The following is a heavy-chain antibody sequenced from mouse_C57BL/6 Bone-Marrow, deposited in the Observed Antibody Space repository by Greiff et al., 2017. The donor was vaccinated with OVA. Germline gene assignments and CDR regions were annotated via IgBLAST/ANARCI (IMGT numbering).Heavy chain of an antibody. J-gene: IGHJ2*01. Sequence: VQLQQPGAELVRPGSSVKLSCKASGYTFTSYWMDWVKQRPGQGLEWIGNIYPSDSETHYNQKFKDKATLTVDKSSSTAYVQLSSLTSEDSAVYYCARRDGNYLYYFDYWGQGTTLTVPS. V-gene: IGHV1-61*01. CDR3: ARRDGNYLYYFDY. CDR1: GYTFTSYW. CDR2: IYPSDSET. D-gene: IGHD2-1*01.